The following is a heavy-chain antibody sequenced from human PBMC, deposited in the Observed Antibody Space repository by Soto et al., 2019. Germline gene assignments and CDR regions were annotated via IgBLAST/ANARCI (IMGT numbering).Heavy chain of an antibody. Sequence: ASVKVSCKASGYTFTSYGISWVRQAPGQGLEWMGWISAYNGNTNYAQKLQGRVTMTTDTSTSTAYMELRSLRSDDTAVYYCARVFANGYYYYGMDVWGQGTTVTVSS. D-gene: IGHD1-1*01. CDR2: ISAYNGNT. CDR1: GYTFTSYG. CDR3: ARVFANGYYYYGMDV. J-gene: IGHJ6*02. V-gene: IGHV1-18*01.